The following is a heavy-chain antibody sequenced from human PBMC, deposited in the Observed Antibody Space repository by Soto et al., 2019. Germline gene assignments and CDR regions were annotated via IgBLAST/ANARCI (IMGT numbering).Heavy chain of an antibody. Sequence: GGSLRLSCAASGFTFSSYAMNWVRQAPGKGLEWVSTISGSGVSTYDADSVKGRFTISRDNSKNTLYLQMNSLRAEDTAVYYCAALYGSGSYSIGGGFDYWGQGTLVTVSS. V-gene: IGHV3-23*01. J-gene: IGHJ4*02. CDR1: GFTFSSYA. CDR2: ISGSGVST. D-gene: IGHD3-10*01. CDR3: AALYGSGSYSIGGGFDY.